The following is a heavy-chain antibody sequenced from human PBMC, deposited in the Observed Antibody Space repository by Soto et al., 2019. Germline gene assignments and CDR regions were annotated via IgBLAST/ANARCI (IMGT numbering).Heavy chain of an antibody. V-gene: IGHV3-15*01. Sequence: GSLRLSCVASGFTFSNAWMSWVRQAPGKGLEWVGRIKSKTDGGTTDYAAPVKGRFTISRDDSKNTLYLQMNSLKTEDTAVYYCTTDRGQLWFDYWGQGTLVTVSS. D-gene: IGHD5-18*01. J-gene: IGHJ4*02. CDR3: TTDRGQLWFDY. CDR2: IKSKTDGGTT. CDR1: GFTFSNAW.